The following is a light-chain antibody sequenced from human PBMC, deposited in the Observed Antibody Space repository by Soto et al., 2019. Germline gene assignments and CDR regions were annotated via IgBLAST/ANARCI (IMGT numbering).Light chain of an antibody. V-gene: IGKV1-5*03. Sequence: DIQMTQSPSTLSAFVGDRVTITCRASQSIGSWLAWYQQKPGKAPKTSSLESGVPSRFSGSGSGTKFTLTISRLQPKDFAVYYCQQYGSSPPWTFGQGTKVDIK. J-gene: IGKJ1*01. CDR3: QQYGSSPPWT. CDR1: QSIGSW. CDR2: S.